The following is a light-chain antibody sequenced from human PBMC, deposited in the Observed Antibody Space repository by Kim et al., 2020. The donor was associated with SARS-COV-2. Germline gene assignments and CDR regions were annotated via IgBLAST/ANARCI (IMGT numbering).Light chain of an antibody. V-gene: IGKV3-11*01. CDR3: QQRSIWPPSS. CDR2: DAS. CDR1: QSVSSS. J-gene: IGKJ2*04. Sequence: EIVLTQSPATLSLSPGERATLSCRASQSVSSSLAWYQQKPGQAPRLLIYDASNRATGIPARFSGSGSGTDFTLTINSLEPEDFAVYYCQQRSIWPPSSFGQGTKLEIK.